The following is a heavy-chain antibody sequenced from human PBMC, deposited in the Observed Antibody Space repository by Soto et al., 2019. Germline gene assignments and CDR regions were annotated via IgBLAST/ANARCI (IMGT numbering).Heavy chain of an antibody. CDR3: ATPFSMYSGSYYRGFDY. CDR2: FDPEDGET. D-gene: IGHD1-26*01. Sequence: GASVKVSCKVSGYTLTELSMHWVRQAPGKGLEWMGGFDPEDGETIYAQKFQGRVTMTEDTSTDTAYMELSSLRSEDTAVYYCATPFSMYSGSYYRGFDYWGQGTLVTVSS. V-gene: IGHV1-24*01. CDR1: GYTLTELS. J-gene: IGHJ4*02.